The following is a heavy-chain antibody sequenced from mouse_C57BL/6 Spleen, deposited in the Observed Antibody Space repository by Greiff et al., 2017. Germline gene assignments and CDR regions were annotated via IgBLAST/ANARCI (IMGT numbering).Heavy chain of an antibody. Sequence: QVQLQQPGAELVKPGASVKLSCKASGYTFTSYWMHWVKQRPGRGLEWIGRIDPNSGGTKYNEKFKSKATLTVDKSSSTAYMQLSSLTSEDSAVYYCAKGYYDCDGGAWFAYWGQGALVTVSA. CDR3: AKGYYDCDGGAWFAY. J-gene: IGHJ3*01. D-gene: IGHD2-4*01. V-gene: IGHV1-72*01. CDR1: GYTFTSYW. CDR2: IDPNSGGT.